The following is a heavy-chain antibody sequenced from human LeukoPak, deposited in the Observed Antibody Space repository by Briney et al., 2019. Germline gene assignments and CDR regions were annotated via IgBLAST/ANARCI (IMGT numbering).Heavy chain of an antibody. CDR2: ISGSGDST. J-gene: IGHJ4*02. CDR1: GFTFSSYA. V-gene: IGHV3-23*01. D-gene: IGHD3-10*01. CDR3: VRDPDHLRGVHFDY. Sequence: GGSLRLSCAASGFTFSSYAMSWVRQAPGKGLEWVSVISGSGDSTYYADSVKGRFTISRDNSKNSLYLQMNSLRAEDTAVYYCVRDPDHLRGVHFDYWGQGILVTVSS.